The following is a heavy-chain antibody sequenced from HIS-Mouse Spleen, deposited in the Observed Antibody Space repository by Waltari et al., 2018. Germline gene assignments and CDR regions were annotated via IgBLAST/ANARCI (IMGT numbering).Heavy chain of an antibody. CDR3: ARGRNDYGDYSFDY. CDR2: INHSGRT. V-gene: IGHV4-34*01. D-gene: IGHD4-17*01. CDR1: GGSFSGYY. Sequence: QVQLQQWGAGLLKPSETLSLTCAVYGGSFSGYYWSWIRQPPGKGLEWIGEINHSGRTNYNPSLKSRVTISVDTSKNQFSLKLSSVTAADTAVYYCARGRNDYGDYSFDYWGQGTLVTVSS. J-gene: IGHJ4*02.